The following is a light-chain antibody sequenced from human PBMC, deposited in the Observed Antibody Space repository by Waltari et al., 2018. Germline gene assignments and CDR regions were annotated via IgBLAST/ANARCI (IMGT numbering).Light chain of an antibody. J-gene: IGKJ4*01. CDR2: DTS. V-gene: IGKV3-11*01. CDR3: QQRRGWPLT. Sequence: EIVLTQSPAILSLSPGERASLSCRASQSVTNYVAWYQQKPGQAPRLLIYDTSNRATGIPARFSGSGFGTDFTLTISSLEPEDFAVYYCQQRRGWPLTFGGGTKVEIK. CDR1: QSVTNY.